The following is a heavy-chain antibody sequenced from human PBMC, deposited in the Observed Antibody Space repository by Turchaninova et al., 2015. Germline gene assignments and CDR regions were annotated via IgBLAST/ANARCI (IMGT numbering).Heavy chain of an antibody. V-gene: IGHV4-59*01. Sequence: GPGLVKPSETLSLTCTVSGGSISTYYWNWIRQPPGKEPEWIGHIYYTGSTTYNPSLKSRVTISVDTSRDQLSPKLNSVTSADTDVEYCARERGKSLERDFDGVRGDAYDMWGLGTMVTVSS. J-gene: IGHJ3*02. CDR2: IYYTGST. D-gene: IGHD3-9*01. CDR3: ARERGKSLERDFDGVRGDAYDM. CDR1: GGSISTYY.